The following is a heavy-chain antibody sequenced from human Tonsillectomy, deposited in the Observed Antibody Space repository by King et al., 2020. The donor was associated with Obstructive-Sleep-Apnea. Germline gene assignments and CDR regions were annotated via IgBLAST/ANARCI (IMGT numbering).Heavy chain of an antibody. CDR3: AKDIKYYYDSSGYPRAFDI. CDR1: GFTFDDYD. CDR2: ISWNSGSI. J-gene: IGHJ3*02. D-gene: IGHD3-22*01. V-gene: IGHV3-9*01. Sequence: VQLVESGGGLVQPGRSLRLSCAASGFTFDDYDMHWVRQAPGKGLEWVSSISWNSGSIGSADSLKGVFTISRDNAKNSLYLQMNSLRAEDTALYYCAKDIKYYYDSSGYPRAFDIWGQGTMVTVSS.